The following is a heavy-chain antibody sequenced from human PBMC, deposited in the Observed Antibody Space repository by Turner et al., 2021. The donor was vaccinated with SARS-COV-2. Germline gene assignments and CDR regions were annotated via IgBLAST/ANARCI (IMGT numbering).Heavy chain of an antibody. D-gene: IGHD3-10*01. CDR2: IIPISGTA. CDR1: GGTFSSYS. CDR3: ARGKNYYGSGSYYPTHYYYGMDV. Sequence: QAPLVQSGAAVTKPGSAVKVPCKPSGGTFSSYSISWVRQAPGKGLEWRGGIIPISGTANYAQKFQGRVTITADESTSTAYMELSSLRSEDTAVYYCARGKNYYGSGSYYPTHYYYGMDVWGQGTTVTVSS. J-gene: IGHJ6*02. V-gene: IGHV1-69*01.